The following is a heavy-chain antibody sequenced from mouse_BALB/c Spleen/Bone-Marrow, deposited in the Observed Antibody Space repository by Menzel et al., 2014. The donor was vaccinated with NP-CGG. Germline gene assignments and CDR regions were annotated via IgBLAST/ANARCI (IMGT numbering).Heavy chain of an antibody. CDR3: ARDSDWFAY. CDR1: GFTFTDNY. J-gene: IGHJ3*01. Sequence: EVMLVESGGGLVQPGGSLRLSCATSGFTFTDNYMTWVRQPPEKALEWLGFIRNKANGYTTEYSASVKGRFTISRDNSQSILYLQMNTLRAEDSATYYCARDSDWFAYWGQGTLVTVSA. CDR2: IRNKANGYTT. V-gene: IGHV7-3*02.